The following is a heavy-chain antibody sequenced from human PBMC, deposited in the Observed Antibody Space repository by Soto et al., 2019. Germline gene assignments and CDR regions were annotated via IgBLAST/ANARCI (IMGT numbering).Heavy chain of an antibody. CDR1: GFSVGGNP. V-gene: IGHV3-53*01. Sequence: EVKLVESGGGLMQPGGSLRLSCAASGFSVGGNPMTWVRQAPGKGLEWFAVIHTGGATFYADPVKGRFTISRDNYKNTVYLQMNSLTVGDTAMYFCARGVNDDSWGQGTLVTVSS. J-gene: IGHJ4*02. CDR2: IHTGGAT. D-gene: IGHD1-1*01. CDR3: ARGVNDDS.